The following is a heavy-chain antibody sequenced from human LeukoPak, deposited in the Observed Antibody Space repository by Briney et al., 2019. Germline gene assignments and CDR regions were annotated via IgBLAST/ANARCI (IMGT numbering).Heavy chain of an antibody. CDR3: ARDRSTVTTWLDY. D-gene: IGHD4-17*01. Sequence: GGALRLSCAASGFTFSSYEMNWVRQAPGKGLEWVSYITGSGTTIYYADSVKGRFTISRDNAKNSLYLQMNSLRAEDTAVYYCARDRSTVTTWLDYWGQGTLVTVSS. J-gene: IGHJ4*02. V-gene: IGHV3-48*03. CDR1: GFTFSSYE. CDR2: ITGSGTTI.